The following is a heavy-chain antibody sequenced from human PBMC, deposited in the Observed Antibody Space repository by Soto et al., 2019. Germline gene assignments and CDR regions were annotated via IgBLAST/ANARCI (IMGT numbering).Heavy chain of an antibody. V-gene: IGHV3-49*04. Sequence: GGSLRLSCTGSGFTFGSYALSWVRQAPGKGLEWVGVIRSEANGGTTDYAASVKGRITISRDDSKSIAYMEINSLQTEDTAVYYCTRYYYESSGYYVYWGQGAILTVYS. D-gene: IGHD3-22*01. CDR1: GFTFGSYA. CDR3: TRYYYESSGYYVY. J-gene: IGHJ4*02. CDR2: IRSEANGGTT.